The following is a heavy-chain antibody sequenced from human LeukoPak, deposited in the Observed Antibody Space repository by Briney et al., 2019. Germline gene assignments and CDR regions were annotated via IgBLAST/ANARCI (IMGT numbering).Heavy chain of an antibody. CDR3: AASDYYGSGSHSFDY. Sequence: SETLSLTCAVSGYSISSGYYWGWIRQPPGKGLEWIGSIYHSGSTYYNPSLKSRVTISVDTSKNQFSLKLSSVTAADTAVYYCAASDYYGSGSHSFDYWGQGTLVTVSS. D-gene: IGHD3-10*01. CDR2: IYHSGST. CDR1: GYSISSGYY. J-gene: IGHJ4*02. V-gene: IGHV4-38-2*01.